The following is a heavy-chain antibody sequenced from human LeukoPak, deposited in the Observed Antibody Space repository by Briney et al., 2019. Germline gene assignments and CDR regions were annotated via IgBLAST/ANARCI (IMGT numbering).Heavy chain of an antibody. V-gene: IGHV3-15*01. CDR3: TTCGYSYGSDY. Sequence: GGSLRLSCAASGFTLSNAWMSGVRQAPGKGREWVGRIKSKTDGGTTDYAAPVKGRFTISRDDSKNTLYLQMNSLKTEDTAVYYCTTCGYSYGSDYWGQGTLVTVSS. D-gene: IGHD5-18*01. CDR1: GFTLSNAW. CDR2: IKSKTDGGTT. J-gene: IGHJ4*02.